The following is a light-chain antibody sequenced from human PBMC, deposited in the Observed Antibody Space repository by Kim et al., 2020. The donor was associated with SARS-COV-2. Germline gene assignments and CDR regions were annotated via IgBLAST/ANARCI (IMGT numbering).Light chain of an antibody. CDR1: QSMSSI. Sequence: SVTPGGRATLSGKADQSMSSIGCWYEQTPGEAPRVLIWGASNRDAGTTERLRGSGSGREYTLTNSSLQSDDFATYYCQQHHYWRDFGQGKRVEIK. CDR2: GAS. CDR3: QQHHYWRD. J-gene: IGKJ5*01. V-gene: IGKV3-15*01.